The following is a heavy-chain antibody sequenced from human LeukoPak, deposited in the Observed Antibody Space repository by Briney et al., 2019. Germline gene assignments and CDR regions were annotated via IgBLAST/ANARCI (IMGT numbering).Heavy chain of an antibody. V-gene: IGHV4-59*08. CDR2: IYYSGST. Sequence: SETLSLTCTVSGGSISSYYWSWIRQPPGKGLEWIGYIYYSGSTNYNPSLKSRVTISVDTSKNQFPLKLSSVTAADTAVYYCARHPSPRGYLESSWETTDWYFDLWGRGTLVTVSS. CDR1: GGSISSYY. D-gene: IGHD6-13*01. CDR3: ARHPSPRGYLESSWETTDWYFDL. J-gene: IGHJ2*01.